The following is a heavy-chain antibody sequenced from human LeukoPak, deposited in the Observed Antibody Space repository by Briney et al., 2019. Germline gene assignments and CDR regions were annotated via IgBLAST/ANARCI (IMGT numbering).Heavy chain of an antibody. CDR2: FYYSGST. CDR1: GGSITSSSYY. Sequence: PSETLSLTCTVSGGSITSSSYYWGWIRQPPGKGLQWIGSFYYSGSTYYNPSLKSRVTISVDTSKNQFSLKLSSVTAADTAVYYCARTTEAHSWRTRYYDYYMDVWGKGTTVTVSS. CDR3: ARTTEAHSWRTRYYDYYMDV. J-gene: IGHJ6*03. D-gene: IGHD6-13*01. V-gene: IGHV4-39*07.